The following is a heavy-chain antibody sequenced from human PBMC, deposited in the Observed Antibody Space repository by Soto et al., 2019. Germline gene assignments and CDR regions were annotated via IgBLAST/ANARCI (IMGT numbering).Heavy chain of an antibody. CDR3: ATEGASSAYGDAFDI. J-gene: IGHJ3*02. CDR1: GFPFSRHS. Sequence: GGSLRLSCTASGFPFSRHSMTWVRQAPGKGLEWVSDLSDSGGSIYYADSVKGRFTISRDNSMNTLYLQMNTLRAEDTAVYYCATEGASSAYGDAFDIWGQGTMVTVSS. CDR2: LSDSGGSI. D-gene: IGHD6-25*01. V-gene: IGHV3-23*01.